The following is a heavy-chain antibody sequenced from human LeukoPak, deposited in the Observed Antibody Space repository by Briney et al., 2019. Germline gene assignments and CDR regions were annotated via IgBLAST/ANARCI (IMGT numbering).Heavy chain of an antibody. V-gene: IGHV4-34*01. CDR1: GGSFSGYY. J-gene: IGHJ6*03. D-gene: IGHD3-22*01. CDR3: AWASYYYDSSGSYYYYMDV. CDR2: INHSGST. Sequence: PSETLSLTCAVYGGSFSGYYWSWIRQPPGKGLEWIGEINHSGSTNYNPSLKSRVTISVDTSKNQSSLKLSSVTAADTAVYYCAWASYYYDSSGSYYYYMDVWGKGTTVTVSS.